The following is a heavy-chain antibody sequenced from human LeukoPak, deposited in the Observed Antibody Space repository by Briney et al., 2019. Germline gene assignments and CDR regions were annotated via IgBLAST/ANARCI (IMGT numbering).Heavy chain of an antibody. V-gene: IGHV3-7*02. D-gene: IGHD2/OR15-2a*01. CDR3: ARASPSMTDAFDI. J-gene: IGHJ3*02. CDR1: GFTINSYW. Sequence: GGSLRLSCAASGFTINSYWMSWVRQPPGKGLEWVGNIEKDGSDKYYVDSVKGRFTISRDNAKNSLYLQMNSLRAGDTAVYYCARASPSMTDAFDIWGQGTMVTVSS. CDR2: IEKDGSDK.